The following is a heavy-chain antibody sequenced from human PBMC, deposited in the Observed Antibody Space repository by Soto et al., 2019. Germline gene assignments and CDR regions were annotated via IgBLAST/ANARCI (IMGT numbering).Heavy chain of an antibody. V-gene: IGHV3-30*18. CDR3: AKACAGGSSCYYSDY. D-gene: IGHD2-15*01. CDR2: ISNDGSVK. Sequence: QVHMVGSGGGVVQPGRSLRLSCAASGFTFSSYGMHWVRQAPGKGLEWVSIISNDGSVKTYADSVKGRFTISRDNSKNTLYLQMNRLRAENTAIYYRAKACAGGSSCYYSDYWGQGILVTVSS. J-gene: IGHJ4*02. CDR1: GFTFSSYG.